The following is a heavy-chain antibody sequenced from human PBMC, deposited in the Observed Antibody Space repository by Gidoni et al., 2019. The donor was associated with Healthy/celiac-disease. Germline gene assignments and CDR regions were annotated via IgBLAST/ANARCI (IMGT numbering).Heavy chain of an antibody. D-gene: IGHD6-6*01. CDR2: ISGSGGST. J-gene: IGHJ4*02. CDR1: GFTFSSDA. V-gene: IGHV3-23*01. CDR3: ARRAARHKPVDY. Sequence: EVQLLESGGGLVQPGGSLRLSWAASGFTFSSDAMSWVRQAPGKGLEWVSAISGSGGSTYYADSVKGRFTISRDNSKNTLYLQMNSLRAEDTAVYYCARRAARHKPVDYWGQGTLVTVSS.